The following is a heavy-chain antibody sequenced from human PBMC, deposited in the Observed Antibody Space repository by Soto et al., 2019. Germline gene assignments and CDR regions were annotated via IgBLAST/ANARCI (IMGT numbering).Heavy chain of an antibody. Sequence: SETLSLTCTVSGGSISSGGYYWSWIRQHPGKGLEWIGYINHSGSTNYNPSLKSRVTISVDTSKNQFSLKLSSVTAADTAVYYCARGSIDFWSGYYYPIKNYYYYYMDVWGKGTTVTVSS. CDR2: INHSGST. J-gene: IGHJ6*03. CDR3: ARGSIDFWSGYYYPIKNYYYYYMDV. D-gene: IGHD3-3*01. CDR1: GGSISSGGYY. V-gene: IGHV4-31*03.